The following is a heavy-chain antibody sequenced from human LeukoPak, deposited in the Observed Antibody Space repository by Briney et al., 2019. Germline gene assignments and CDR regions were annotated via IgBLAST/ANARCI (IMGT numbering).Heavy chain of an antibody. CDR2: FYYSGST. CDR3: ATLRGDYYDSRAYDL. D-gene: IGHD3-22*01. Sequence: SETLSLTCTVSGDSIRSYYWSWIRQPPGKGLEWIGYFYYSGSTNYNPSLKSRVFISIETSKNRFSLTLNSVTAADTAVYYCATLRGDYYDSRAYDLWGQGTMVTVSS. V-gene: IGHV4-59*08. J-gene: IGHJ3*01. CDR1: GDSIRSYY.